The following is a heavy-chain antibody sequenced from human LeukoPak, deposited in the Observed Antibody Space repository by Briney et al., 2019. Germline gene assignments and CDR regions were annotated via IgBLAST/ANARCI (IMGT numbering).Heavy chain of an antibody. CDR2: IYYSGST. Sequence: SETLSLTCTVSGGSISSGDYYWSWIRQPPGKGLEWFGYIYYSGSTYYNPSLKSRVTISADTSKNQFSLKLSSVTAADTAVYYCARDLPSSSFDNWGQGTLVTVSS. CDR3: ARDLPSSSFDN. V-gene: IGHV4-30-4*08. J-gene: IGHJ4*02. D-gene: IGHD2-2*01. CDR1: GGSISSGDYY.